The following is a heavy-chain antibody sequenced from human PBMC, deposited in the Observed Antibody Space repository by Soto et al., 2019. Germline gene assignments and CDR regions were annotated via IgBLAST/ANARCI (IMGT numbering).Heavy chain of an antibody. CDR1: GFTFNDYS. CDR3: ATARGYIYGDGDHYYYGMDV. J-gene: IGHJ6*02. D-gene: IGHD5-18*01. Sequence: PGGSLRLSCAASGFTFNDYSVNWVRQAPGKGLEWVSSISSSGSYKYYADSLKGRFTISRDNAKNSLYLQLNTLRVEDTAVYYCATARGYIYGDGDHYYYGMDVWGQGTTVTVSS. CDR2: ISSSGSYK. V-gene: IGHV3-21*01.